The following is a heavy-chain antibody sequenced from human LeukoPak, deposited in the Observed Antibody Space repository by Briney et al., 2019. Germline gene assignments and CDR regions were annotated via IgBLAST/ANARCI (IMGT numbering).Heavy chain of an antibody. CDR1: GFTFDDYA. V-gene: IGHV3-7*01. Sequence: PGRSLRLSCAVSGFTFDDYAMHWVRQAPGKGLEWVANIKQDGSEKYYVDSAKGRFTISRDNAKNTLYLQMNSLRVEDTAVYYCARSMVGEWLFLALDIWGQGTKVTVSS. CDR2: IKQDGSEK. CDR3: ARSMVGEWLFLALDI. J-gene: IGHJ3*02. D-gene: IGHD3-3*01.